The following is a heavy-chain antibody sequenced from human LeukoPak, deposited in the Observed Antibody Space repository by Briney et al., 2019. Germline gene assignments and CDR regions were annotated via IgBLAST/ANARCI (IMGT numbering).Heavy chain of an antibody. J-gene: IGHJ4*02. D-gene: IGHD5-18*01. CDR3: ARNTATDLYYFDY. Sequence: GASVKASCKPSGHTFTAYYMHWVRQAPGQGLEWMGWINPKSGGTNYAQKFQGRVTMTRATSISTAFMELSRLRPDDTAVYYCARNTATDLYYFDYWGQGTLVTVSS. CDR1: GHTFTAYY. V-gene: IGHV1-2*02. CDR2: INPKSGGT.